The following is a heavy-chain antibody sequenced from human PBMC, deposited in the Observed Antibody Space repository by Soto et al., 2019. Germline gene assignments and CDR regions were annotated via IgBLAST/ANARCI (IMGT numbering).Heavy chain of an antibody. V-gene: IGHV3-30*18. CDR2: ISFDGSNK. D-gene: IGHD6-25*01. CDR1: GFTFSNYD. J-gene: IGHJ6*02. CDR3: AKDLGQRPVIGYYYGMDV. Sequence: EGSLRLSCAPSGFTFSNYDIHWVPQAQTQGLEWVTAISFDGSNKYYLDSVKGRFTVSRDNSKNTLYLLMDSLRGEDTAVYYCAKDLGQRPVIGYYYGMDVWGQGTTVTVSS.